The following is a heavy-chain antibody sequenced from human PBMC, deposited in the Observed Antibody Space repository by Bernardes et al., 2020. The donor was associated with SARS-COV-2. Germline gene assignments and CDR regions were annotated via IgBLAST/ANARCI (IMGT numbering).Heavy chain of an antibody. CDR3: ARRRIVFAAEDCFDP. CDR2: VFYNGKA. J-gene: IGHJ5*02. Sequence: SEPLPLTCTVSGGFVSTSDYFWVWLRQTLGKGLQLIGSVFYNGKAYYNPSLKSRVTISVDTSKNQFYLKLNSVTTADTAVYYCARRRIVFAAEDCFDPWGQGSLVTVSS. CDR1: GGFVSTSDYF. D-gene: IGHD2-15*01. V-gene: IGHV4-39*01.